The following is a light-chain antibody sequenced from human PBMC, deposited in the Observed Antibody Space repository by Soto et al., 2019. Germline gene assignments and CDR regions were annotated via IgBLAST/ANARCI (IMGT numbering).Light chain of an antibody. CDR2: DVS. Sequence: QSALTQPASVSGSPGQSITISCTGTSSDVGGYNYVSWYQQHPRKAPKLMIYDVSNRPSGVSNRFSGSKSGNTASLTISGLQAGDEADYYCSSYTSSSTLYVVFGGGTKLTVL. CDR3: SSYTSSSTLYVV. J-gene: IGLJ2*01. CDR1: SSDVGGYNY. V-gene: IGLV2-14*01.